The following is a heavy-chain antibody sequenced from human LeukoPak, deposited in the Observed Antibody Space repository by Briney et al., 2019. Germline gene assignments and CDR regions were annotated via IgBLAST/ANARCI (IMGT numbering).Heavy chain of an antibody. J-gene: IGHJ3*02. Sequence: ASVNVSCKTSGYTFTGYYVHWVRQAPGQGLEWMGWINTDSGDTKYAQKFQGRVTVTRDTSINTVYMELTSLTSDDTAVYYCARERIVVVTLSDAIDIWGQGTMVTVST. CDR2: INTDSGDT. CDR1: GYTFTGYY. D-gene: IGHD4-23*01. CDR3: ARERIVVVTLSDAIDI. V-gene: IGHV1-2*02.